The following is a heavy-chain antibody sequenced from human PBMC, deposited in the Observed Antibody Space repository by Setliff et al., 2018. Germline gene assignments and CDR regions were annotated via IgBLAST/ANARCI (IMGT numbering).Heavy chain of an antibody. CDR3: ARSNYDILTRNWFDP. CDR1: GYTFTGYH. CDR2: INPNSGGT. V-gene: IGHV1-2*06. Sequence: ASVKVSCKASGYTFTGYHMHWVRQAPGQGLEWMGRINPNSGGTNYAQKFQGRVTMTRDTSISTAYMELSRLRSDDTAVYYCARSNYDILTRNWFDPWGQGTLVTVSS. D-gene: IGHD3-9*01. J-gene: IGHJ5*02.